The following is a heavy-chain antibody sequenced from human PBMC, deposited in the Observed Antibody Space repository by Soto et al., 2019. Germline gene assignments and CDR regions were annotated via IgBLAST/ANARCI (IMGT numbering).Heavy chain of an antibody. CDR2: INPDGGGT. Sequence: QVQLVQSGAEVKKPGASVKVSCKASRYAFTSYYMHWVRLAPGQGLEWMGIINPDGGGTSYAQKFQGRVIMTRDTSTSTVFMDMSSLRSEDTAVYYCAVGGNYLSLDVWGQGTTVTVSS. V-gene: IGHV1-46*01. CDR1: RYAFTSYY. CDR3: AVGGNYLSLDV. J-gene: IGHJ6*02. D-gene: IGHD4-4*01.